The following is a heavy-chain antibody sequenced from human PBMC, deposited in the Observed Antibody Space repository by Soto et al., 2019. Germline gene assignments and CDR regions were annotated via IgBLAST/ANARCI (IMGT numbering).Heavy chain of an antibody. J-gene: IGHJ1*01. CDR3: AKDPRYYDSSGYYTTKGYFQH. D-gene: IGHD3-22*01. CDR1: GFTFSSYA. Sequence: GGSLRLSGAASGFTFSSYAISWVRQAPGKGLEWVSAISGSGGSTYYADSVKGRFTISRDNSKNTLYLQMNSLRAEDTAVYYCAKDPRYYDSSGYYTTKGYFQHLGQGTLVTVCS. V-gene: IGHV3-23*01. CDR2: ISGSGGST.